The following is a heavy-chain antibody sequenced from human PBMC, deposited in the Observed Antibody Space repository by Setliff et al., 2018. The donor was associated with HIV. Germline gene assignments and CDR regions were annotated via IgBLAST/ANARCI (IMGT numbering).Heavy chain of an antibody. CDR2: TYYRSKWYY. J-gene: IGHJ4*02. CDR1: GDSVSSNSAA. V-gene: IGHV6-1*01. CDR3: ARGSYGSVLL. D-gene: IGHD6-19*01. Sequence: PSQTLSLTCAISGDSVSSNSAAWNWIRQSPARGLEWLGRTYYRSKWYYNYAVSVKSRITINPDTSKNQFSLHLNSVTPDDTAVYYCARGSYGSVLLWGQGTLVTVSS.